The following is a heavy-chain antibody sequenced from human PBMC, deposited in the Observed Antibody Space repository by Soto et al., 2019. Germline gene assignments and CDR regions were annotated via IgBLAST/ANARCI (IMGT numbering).Heavy chain of an antibody. V-gene: IGHV3-30*03. D-gene: IGHD2-15*01. CDR3: XXXXXXXXTPGYFQH. CDR1: GFTFSSYG. Sequence: QVQLVESGGGVVQPGRSLRLSCAASGFTFSSYGMHWVRQAPGKGLEWVAIISYDGSNKYYADSVKGRLTISRDNSKXXXXXXXXXXXXXXXXXXXXXXXXXXXXTPGYFQHWGQGTLVTVSS. J-gene: IGHJ1*01. CDR2: ISYDGSNK.